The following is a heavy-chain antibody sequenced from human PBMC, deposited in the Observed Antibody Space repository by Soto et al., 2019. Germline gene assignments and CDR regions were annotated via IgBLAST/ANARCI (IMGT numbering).Heavy chain of an antibody. CDR2: INPSGGST. CDR1: GYTFTSYY. CDR3: ARDLSRASGSYFDYYHGMDV. D-gene: IGHD1-26*01. V-gene: IGHV1-46*01. Sequence: GASVKVSCKASGYTFTSYYMHWVRQAPGQGLEWMGIINPSGGSTSYAQKFQGRVTMTRDTSTSTVYMELSSLRSEDTAVYYCARDLSRASGSYFDYYHGMDVWGQGTTVTVSS. J-gene: IGHJ6*02.